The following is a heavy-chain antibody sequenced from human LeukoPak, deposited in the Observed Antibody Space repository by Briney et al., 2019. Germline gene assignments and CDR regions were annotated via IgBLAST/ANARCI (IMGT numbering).Heavy chain of an antibody. CDR1: GGSISSYD. CDR3: ARHAKVVVVAASYFDDAFDI. D-gene: IGHD2-15*01. J-gene: IGHJ3*02. CDR2: IYYSGST. Sequence: SETLSLTCTVSGGSISSYDWSWVRQPPGKGLEWIGDIYYSGSTNYNPSPKSRVIILAGTSTKHFLFKLSTVAAADTAVYYCARHAKVVVVAASYFDDAFDIWGEARMVSVSS. V-gene: IGHV4-59*08.